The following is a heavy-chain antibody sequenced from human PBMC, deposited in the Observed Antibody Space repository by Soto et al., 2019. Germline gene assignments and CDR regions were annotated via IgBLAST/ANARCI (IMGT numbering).Heavy chain of an antibody. Sequence: QVQLQESGPGLVKPSQTLSLTCTVSGGSISSGGYYWSWIRQHPGKGLEWIGYIYYSRRTYYNPSLKSRVTISVDTSKNQFSLKLSSVTAADTAVYYCARDRGPWTNFDYWGQGTLVTVSS. D-gene: IGHD1-26*01. CDR1: GGSISSGGYY. J-gene: IGHJ4*02. V-gene: IGHV4-31*03. CDR2: IYYSRRT. CDR3: ARDRGPWTNFDY.